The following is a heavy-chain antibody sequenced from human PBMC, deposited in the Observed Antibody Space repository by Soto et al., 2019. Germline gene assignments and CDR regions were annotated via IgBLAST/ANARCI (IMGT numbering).Heavy chain of an antibody. CDR2: IYYSGST. V-gene: IGHV4-39*01. J-gene: IGHJ6*02. D-gene: IGHD3-22*01. Sequence: PSETLSLTCTASGGAISSSSYYWGWIRQPPGKGLEWIGSIYYSGSTYYNPSLKSRVTIPVDTFKNQFSLKLSPVTAADTAVYYCARRLYYDSSGFEGGGMDVWGQGTTVT. CDR1: GGAISSSSYY. CDR3: ARRLYYDSSGFEGGGMDV.